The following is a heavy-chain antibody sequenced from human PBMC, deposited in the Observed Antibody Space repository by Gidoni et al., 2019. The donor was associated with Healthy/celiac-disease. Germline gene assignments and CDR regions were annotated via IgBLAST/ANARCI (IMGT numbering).Heavy chain of an antibody. D-gene: IGHD6-13*01. Sequence: EVQLVESGGGLVQPGGSLRLSCAASGFTFSSYWMHWVRQGPGKGLVWVSRTNRDGSSTSYADSVKGRFTISRDNAKNTLYLQMNSLRAEDTAVYYCARGVEQQLVQGYWGQGTLVTVSS. CDR1: GFTFSSYW. CDR3: ARGVEQQLVQGY. J-gene: IGHJ4*02. V-gene: IGHV3-74*01. CDR2: TNRDGSST.